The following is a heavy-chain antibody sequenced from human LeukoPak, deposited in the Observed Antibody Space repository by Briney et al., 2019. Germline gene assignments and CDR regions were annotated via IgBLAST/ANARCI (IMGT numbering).Heavy chain of an antibody. Sequence: SETLSLTCAVYGGSFSTYYWSWVRQPPGSGLEWIGEINQSGSTNYSPSLKRRVTVSIDTSKNQFSLKMSSLTAADTAIYFCARHGLGRGVYITRQYNYYMDVWGTGTTVTVSS. CDR2: INQSGST. CDR3: ARHGLGRGVYITRQYNYYMDV. J-gene: IGHJ6*04. V-gene: IGHV4-34*01. CDR1: GGSFSTYY. D-gene: IGHD3-10*01.